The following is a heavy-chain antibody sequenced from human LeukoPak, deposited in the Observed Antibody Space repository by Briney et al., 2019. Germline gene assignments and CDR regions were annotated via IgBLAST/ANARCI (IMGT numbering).Heavy chain of an antibody. J-gene: IGHJ3*02. CDR1: GYSFTSYW. Sequence: GESLKISCKGCGYSFTSYWIGWVRQMPGKGLEWMGIIYPGDSDTRYSPSFQGQVTISADKSISTAYLQWSSLKASDTAMYYCARHPNYYDSSGYYVLDAFDIWGQGTMVTVSS. V-gene: IGHV5-51*01. D-gene: IGHD3-22*01. CDR2: IYPGDSDT. CDR3: ARHPNYYDSSGYYVLDAFDI.